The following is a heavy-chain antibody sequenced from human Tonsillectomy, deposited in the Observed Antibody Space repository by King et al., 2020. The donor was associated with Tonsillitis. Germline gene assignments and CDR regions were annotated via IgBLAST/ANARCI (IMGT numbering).Heavy chain of an antibody. CDR3: AKSTFSSGLGPFDI. J-gene: IGHJ3*02. CDR1: AFTFSSSG. Sequence: VQLVESGGGVVQPGRSLRLSCAASAFTFSSSGMHWVRQAPGKGLEWVALISYDGTYKYYGESVKGRFTVSRDNSKNALYLQLNSLRVEYTAVYYCAKSTFSSGLGPFDIWGQGTMVTVSS. V-gene: IGHV3-30*18. CDR2: ISYDGTYK. D-gene: IGHD3-16*01.